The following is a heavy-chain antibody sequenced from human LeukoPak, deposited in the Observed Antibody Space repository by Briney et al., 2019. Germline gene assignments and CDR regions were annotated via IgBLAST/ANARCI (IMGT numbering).Heavy chain of an antibody. CDR2: INHSGST. CDR1: GGSFSGYY. J-gene: IGHJ6*02. V-gene: IGHV4-34*01. D-gene: IGHD2-21*02. Sequence: SETLPLTCAVYGGSFSGYYWSWIRQPPGKGLEWIGEINHSGSTNYNPSLKSRVTISVDTSKNQFSLKLSSVTAADTAVYYCASSRQHCGGDCYSRSRLYYYYGMDVWGQGTTVTVSS. CDR3: ASSRQHCGGDCYSRSRLYYYYGMDV.